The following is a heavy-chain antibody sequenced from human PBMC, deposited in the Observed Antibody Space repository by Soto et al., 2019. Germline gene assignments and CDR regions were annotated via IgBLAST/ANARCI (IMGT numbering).Heavy chain of an antibody. CDR2: IYYSGST. D-gene: IGHD6-13*01. Sequence: PSETLSLTCTVSGGSISSYYWSWIRQPPGKGLGWIGYIYYSGSTRYNPSLKSRVTISPDTSKNQFSLKLSSVTAADTAVYFCARDIIAAAGSSYYGMDVWGQGTTVTVSS. CDR1: GGSISSYY. V-gene: IGHV4-59*01. CDR3: ARDIIAAAGSSYYGMDV. J-gene: IGHJ6*02.